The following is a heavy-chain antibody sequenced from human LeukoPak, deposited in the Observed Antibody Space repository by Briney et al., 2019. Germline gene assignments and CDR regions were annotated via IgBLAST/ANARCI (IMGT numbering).Heavy chain of an antibody. CDR1: GYTFTGYY. V-gene: IGHV1-2*02. CDR2: INPNSGGT. Sequence: ASVKVSCMASGYTFTGYYMHWVRQAPGQGLECMGWINPNSGGTNYAQKFQGRVTMTRDTSISTAYMELSRLRSDDTAVYYCARDLGAVLRFLEWPMGWFDPWGQGTLVTVSS. J-gene: IGHJ5*02. D-gene: IGHD3-3*01. CDR3: ARDLGAVLRFLEWPMGWFDP.